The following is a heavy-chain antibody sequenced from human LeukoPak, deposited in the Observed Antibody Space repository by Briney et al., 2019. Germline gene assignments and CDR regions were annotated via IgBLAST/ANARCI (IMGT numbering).Heavy chain of an antibody. CDR2: IWYDGSNK. V-gene: IGHV3-33*06. CDR1: GFTFSSYG. CDR3: AKDLYYDFWSGYYTPDYYMDV. J-gene: IGHJ6*03. Sequence: GGSLRLSCAASGFTFSSYGMHWVRQAPGKGVEGGAVIWYDGSNKYYADSVKGRFTISRDNYKSTLYLQMNSLRAEDTPVYYCAKDLYYDFWSGYYTPDYYMDVWGKGTTVTVSS. D-gene: IGHD3-3*01.